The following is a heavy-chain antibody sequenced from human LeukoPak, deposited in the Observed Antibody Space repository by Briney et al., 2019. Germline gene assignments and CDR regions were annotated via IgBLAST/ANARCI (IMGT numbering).Heavy chain of an antibody. J-gene: IGHJ4*02. V-gene: IGHV4-4*07. CDR2: IYTSGST. CDR3: ARDGNSGYTFDY. D-gene: IGHD5-12*01. CDR1: GGSISSYY. Sequence: SETLSLTCTVSGGSISSYYWSWIRQPAGKGLEWIGRIYTSGSTKYNPSLKSRVTMSVDTSQSQFSLKLSSVTAADTAVYYCARDGNSGYTFDYWGQGTLVTVSS.